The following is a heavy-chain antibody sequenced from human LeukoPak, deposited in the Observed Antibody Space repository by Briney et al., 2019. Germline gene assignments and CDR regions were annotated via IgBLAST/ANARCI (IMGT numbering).Heavy chain of an antibody. Sequence: SETLSLTCGVRGVSFSGNYWSWIRQSPGKGLEWIGEIYQTKYTTYNLSLKSRVTIWADTSVNQLSLTVTSVTAADTATYYCARIRCSPGDDSCYNYWGRGTLVTVSS. CDR1: GVSFSGNY. V-gene: IGHV4-34*01. D-gene: IGHD2-21*01. CDR2: IYQTKYT. CDR3: ARIRCSPGDDSCYNY. J-gene: IGHJ4*02.